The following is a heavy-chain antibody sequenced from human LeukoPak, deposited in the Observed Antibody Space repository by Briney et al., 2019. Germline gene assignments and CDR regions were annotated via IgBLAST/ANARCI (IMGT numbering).Heavy chain of an antibody. J-gene: IGHJ5*02. D-gene: IGHD6-19*01. CDR1: GFTFSSYS. Sequence: GRSLRLSCAASGFTFSSYSLHWVRQAPGKGLEWVAIIWYDGSNTIYEDSVKGRFTISRDDSKNTLHLRMNGLRAEDTGVYYCVREGRIAVAGLNWFDPWGQGTLVIVSS. V-gene: IGHV3-33*01. CDR2: IWYDGSNT. CDR3: VREGRIAVAGLNWFDP.